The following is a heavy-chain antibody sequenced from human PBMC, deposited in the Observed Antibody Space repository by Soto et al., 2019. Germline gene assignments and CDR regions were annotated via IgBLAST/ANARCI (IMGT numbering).Heavy chain of an antibody. D-gene: IGHD2-15*01. J-gene: IGHJ5*02. CDR3: ARGDCSGGSCFRASWFDP. Sequence: QVQLVQSGAAVKKPGSSVKVSCKASGGTFSSYTISWVRQAPGQGLEWMGRIIPILGIANYAQKFQGRVTITADKSTSTAYMELSSLRSEDTAVYYCARGDCSGGSCFRASWFDPWGQGTLVTVSS. V-gene: IGHV1-69*02. CDR1: GGTFSSYT. CDR2: IIPILGIA.